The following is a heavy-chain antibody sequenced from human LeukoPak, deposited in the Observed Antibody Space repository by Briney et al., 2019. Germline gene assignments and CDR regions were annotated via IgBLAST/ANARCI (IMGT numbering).Heavy chain of an antibody. D-gene: IGHD5-12*01. CDR2: INHSGST. CDR3: ARAGGSPNWFDP. J-gene: IGHJ5*02. V-gene: IGHV4-34*01. CDR1: GFTFSSYV. Sequence: GSLRLSCAASGFTFSSYVMSWLRQPPGKGLEWIGEINHSGSTNYNPSLKSRVIISVDTSKNQFSLKLSSVTAADTAVYYCARAGGSPNWFDPWGQGTLVTVSS.